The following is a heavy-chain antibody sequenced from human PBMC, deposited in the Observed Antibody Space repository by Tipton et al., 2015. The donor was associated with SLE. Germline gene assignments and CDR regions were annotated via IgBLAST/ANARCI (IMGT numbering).Heavy chain of an antibody. CDR2: ISYDGSNK. J-gene: IGHJ4*02. D-gene: IGHD5-12*01. CDR3: ATPGNSGSY. V-gene: IGHV3-30-3*01. CDR1: GFTFSSYA. Sequence: SLRLSCAASGFTFSSYAMHWVRQAPGKGLEWVAVISYDGSNKYYADSVKGRFTISRDNSKNTLYLQMNSLRAEDTAVYYCATPGNSGSYWGQGTLVTVSS.